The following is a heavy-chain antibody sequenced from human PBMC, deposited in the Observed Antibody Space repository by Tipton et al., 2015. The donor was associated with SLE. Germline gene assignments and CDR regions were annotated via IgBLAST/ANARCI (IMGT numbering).Heavy chain of an antibody. CDR3: ARDRRAYYFASGSSFDF. CDR2: ISGGIITT. Sequence: SLRLSCAASGFNFWTSSMSWVRQAPGKGLEWVSAISGGIITTDYADSVKGRFTISRDTSKNTLYLQMNSLRAEDTALYYCARDRRAYYFASGSSFDFWGQGSLVTVSS. J-gene: IGHJ4*02. CDR1: GFNFWTSS. V-gene: IGHV3-23*01. D-gene: IGHD3-10*01.